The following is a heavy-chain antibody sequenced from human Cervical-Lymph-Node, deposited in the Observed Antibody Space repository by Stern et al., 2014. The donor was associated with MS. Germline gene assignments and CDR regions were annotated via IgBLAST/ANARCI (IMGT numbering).Heavy chain of an antibody. CDR3: ARQDGYNLDY. Sequence: VQLVESGGDLVKPGGSLRLYCEASGFTFSYYDMNWVRQAPGKGLEWVSSITSGSAYLYCADSVKGRFTISRDNAKNSLYLQMNSLRAEDTAVYYCARQDGYNLDYWGRGTLVTVSS. CDR2: ITSGSAYL. V-gene: IGHV3-21*01. J-gene: IGHJ4*02. CDR1: GFTFSYYD. D-gene: IGHD5-24*01.